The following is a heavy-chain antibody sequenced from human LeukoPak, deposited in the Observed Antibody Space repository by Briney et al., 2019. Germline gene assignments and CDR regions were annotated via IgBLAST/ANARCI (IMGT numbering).Heavy chain of an antibody. Sequence: GGSLRLSCAASGFIFSDYFMSWIRQAPGKGLEWVSHISGSSSCTNSVDSVKGRFIISRDNAKGSLYLQMNSLRAEDTAVYYCARSVAAAIDKIYYFDYWGRGALVTVSS. CDR1: GFIFSDYF. D-gene: IGHD6-13*01. V-gene: IGHV3-11*03. J-gene: IGHJ4*02. CDR2: ISGSSSCT. CDR3: ARSVAAAIDKIYYFDY.